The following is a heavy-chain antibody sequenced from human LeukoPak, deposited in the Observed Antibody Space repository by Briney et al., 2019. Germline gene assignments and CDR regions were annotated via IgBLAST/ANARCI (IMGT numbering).Heavy chain of an antibody. D-gene: IGHD1-26*01. V-gene: IGHV3-66*01. Sequence: GGSLRLSCAASGFTFSSYWMSWVRQAPGKGLEWVSVIYSGGSTYYADSVKGRFTISRDNSKNTLYLQMNSLRAEDTAVYYCAREEPFDYWGQGTLVTVSS. CDR1: GFTFSSYW. J-gene: IGHJ4*02. CDR2: IYSGGST. CDR3: AREEPFDY.